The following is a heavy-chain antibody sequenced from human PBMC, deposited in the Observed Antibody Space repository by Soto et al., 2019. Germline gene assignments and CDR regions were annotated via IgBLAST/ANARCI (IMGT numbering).Heavy chain of an antibody. CDR3: ARAAAATDFDY. CDR2: IYPGDSDT. V-gene: IGHV5-51*01. Sequence: GESLKISCNGSGYSFTNYWIGWVRHMPGKGLEWMGIIYPGDSDTRYSPSFQGQVIISADKSISTAYLQWSSLKASDTAMYYCARAAAATDFDYWGQGTLVTVSS. J-gene: IGHJ4*02. CDR1: GYSFTNYW. D-gene: IGHD6-13*01.